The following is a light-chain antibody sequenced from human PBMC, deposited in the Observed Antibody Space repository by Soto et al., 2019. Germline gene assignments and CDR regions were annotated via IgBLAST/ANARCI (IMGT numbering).Light chain of an antibody. J-gene: IGLJ2*01. CDR1: SSNIETNP. CDR3: VTCEASLRAGV. CDR2: NDD. Sequence: QSVLTQPPSVSAAPGQKVTISCSGSSSNIETNPVSWYRHLPGTVPKLLIHNDDKRPSGIPDRFSGSKSGTSATLGITGLRSGDEADYYCVTCEASLRAGVXXGGTKLTVL. V-gene: IGLV1-51*01.